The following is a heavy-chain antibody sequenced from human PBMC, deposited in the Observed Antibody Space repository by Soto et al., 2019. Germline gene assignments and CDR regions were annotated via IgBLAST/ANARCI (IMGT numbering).Heavy chain of an antibody. D-gene: IGHD3-3*01. J-gene: IGHJ6*03. CDR1: GGSFSGYY. CDR3: ARWPIFAMYYSYYMDV. CDR2: INHSGST. Sequence: ASETLSLTCAVYGGSFSGYYWSWIRQPPGKGLEWIGEINHSGSTNYNPSLKSRVTISVDTSKNQFSLKLSSVTAADTAVYYCARWPIFAMYYSYYMDVWGKGTTVTVSS. V-gene: IGHV4-34*01.